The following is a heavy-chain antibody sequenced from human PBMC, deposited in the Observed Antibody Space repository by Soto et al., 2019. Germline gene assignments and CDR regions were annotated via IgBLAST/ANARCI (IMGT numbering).Heavy chain of an antibody. CDR3: AKGVVVATNYFQH. CDR2: ISYDGSDK. V-gene: IGHV3-30*18. CDR1: GFTFSSYG. D-gene: IGHD2-15*01. J-gene: IGHJ1*01. Sequence: QVQLVESGGGVVQPGRSLRLSCAASGFTFSSYGMHWVRQAPGKGLEWVAVISYDGSDKYYADSVKGRFTISRDNSNNTLYLQMDSLRAEDTAVYYCAKGVVVATNYFQHWGQVTLVTVSS.